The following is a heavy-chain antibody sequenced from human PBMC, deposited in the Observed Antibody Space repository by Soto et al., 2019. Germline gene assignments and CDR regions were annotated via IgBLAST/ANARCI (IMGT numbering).Heavy chain of an antibody. CDR3: TRGSDAYKHGY. V-gene: IGHV4-61*03. J-gene: IGHJ4*02. D-gene: IGHD2-15*01. CDR2: IHYSGST. Sequence: QVQLQESGPGLVKPSETLSLTCTVPGGSVSIGTYYWSWIRQPPGKGLEWIGFIHYSGSTNYNPAHESRVPMSAHTPKNHFSLELTSVNAADTAVYYCTRGSDAYKHGYWGQGTLVTVSS. CDR1: GGSVSIGTYY.